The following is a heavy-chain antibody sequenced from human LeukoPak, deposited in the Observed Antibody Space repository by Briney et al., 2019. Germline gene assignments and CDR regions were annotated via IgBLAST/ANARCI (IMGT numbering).Heavy chain of an antibody. Sequence: SETLSLTCTVSGGSISSYYWSWIRQPAGKGLEWIGRFYTSGSTNYNPSLKSRVTISVDTSKNQFSLKLSSVTAADTAVYYCAREKITVAGRGLAAFDIWGQGTMVTVSS. J-gene: IGHJ3*02. D-gene: IGHD6-19*01. CDR1: GGSISSYY. CDR2: FYTSGST. V-gene: IGHV4-4*07. CDR3: AREKITVAGRGLAAFDI.